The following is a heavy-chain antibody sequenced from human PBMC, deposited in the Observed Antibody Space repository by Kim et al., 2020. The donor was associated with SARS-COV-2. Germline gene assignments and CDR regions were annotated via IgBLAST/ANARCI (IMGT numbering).Heavy chain of an antibody. Sequence: GGSLRLSCAASGFTFSSYWMHWVRQAPGKGLVWVSRINSDGSSTSYADSVKGRFTISRDNAKNTLYLQMNSLRAEDTAVYYCARDGYFDWLLYHYYGMDVWGQGTTVTVSS. CDR2: INSDGSST. V-gene: IGHV3-74*01. J-gene: IGHJ6*02. CDR1: GFTFSSYW. D-gene: IGHD3-9*01. CDR3: ARDGYFDWLLYHYYGMDV.